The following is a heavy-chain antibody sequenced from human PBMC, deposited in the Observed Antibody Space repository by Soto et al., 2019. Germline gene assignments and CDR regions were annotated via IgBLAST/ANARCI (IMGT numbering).Heavy chain of an antibody. CDR1: GGSINGYY. V-gene: IGHV4-59*01. Sequence: SETLCLTCTVSGGSINGYYWTWLRQPPGKGLEWIGYIYHSGSTNYSPSLKSRVTISVDTSKNQFSLKLSSVTAADTAVYYCARVPYYYDRSGYADDAFDIRGQGTMVTVPS. J-gene: IGHJ3*02. D-gene: IGHD3-22*01. CDR2: IYHSGST. CDR3: ARVPYYYDRSGYADDAFDI.